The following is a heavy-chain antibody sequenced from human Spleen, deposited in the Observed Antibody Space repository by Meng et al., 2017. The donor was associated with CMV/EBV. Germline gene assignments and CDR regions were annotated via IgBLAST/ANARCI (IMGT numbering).Heavy chain of an antibody. Sequence: GESLKISCAASGFHFDKYNMHWVRQAPGKGPEWISYITSGSSITYYADSVKGRFIISRDNSKNTLYLQMNSLRAEDTAVYYCAKPYHYDSSGYESYFDYWGQGTLVTVSS. D-gene: IGHD3-22*01. CDR3: AKPYHYDSSGYESYFDY. J-gene: IGHJ4*02. CDR2: ITSGSSIT. CDR1: GFHFDKYN. V-gene: IGHV3-48*01.